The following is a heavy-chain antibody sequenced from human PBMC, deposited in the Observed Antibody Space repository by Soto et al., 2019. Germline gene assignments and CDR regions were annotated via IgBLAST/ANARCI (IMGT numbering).Heavy chain of an antibody. J-gene: IGHJ4*02. D-gene: IGHD4-17*01. CDR3: AKEFRDYGYFDS. V-gene: IGHV3-23*01. Sequence: PGGSLRLSCAASGFTVSSNYMSWVRQAPGGRLQWVSAISGSGDRTYYADSVKGRFTISRDNSSNTLYFLMNSLRAEDTAVYFCAKEFRDYGYFDSWGQGTLVTVSS. CDR1: GFTVSSNY. CDR2: ISGSGDRT.